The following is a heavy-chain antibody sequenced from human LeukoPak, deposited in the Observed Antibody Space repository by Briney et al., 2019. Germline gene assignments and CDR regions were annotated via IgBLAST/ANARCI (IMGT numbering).Heavy chain of an antibody. CDR1: GFTFSSYW. CDR3: ATGGNSYAPAAFDI. J-gene: IGHJ3*02. V-gene: IGHV3-7*03. CDR2: IKRDGSEK. D-gene: IGHD5-18*01. Sequence: GGSLRLSCAASGFTFSSYWMSWVRQAPGKGLEWVANIKRDGSEKYYVDSVKGRFTISRDNAKNSLYLQMNSLRADDTAVYYCATGGNSYAPAAFDIWGQGTMVTVSS.